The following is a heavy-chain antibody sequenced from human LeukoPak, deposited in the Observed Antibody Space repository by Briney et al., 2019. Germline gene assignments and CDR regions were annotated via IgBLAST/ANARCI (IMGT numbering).Heavy chain of an antibody. CDR2: IYPGDSDT. J-gene: IGHJ6*02. D-gene: IGHD3-10*01. V-gene: IGHV5-51*01. CDR1: GYSFTSYW. Sequence: GESLKISCKGSGYSFTSYWIGWVRQMPGKGLEWMGIIYPGDSDTRYSPSFQGQVTISADKSISTACLQWSSLKASDTAMYYCARRAQWFGELFSYYGMDVWGQGTTVTVSS. CDR3: ARRAQWFGELFSYYGMDV.